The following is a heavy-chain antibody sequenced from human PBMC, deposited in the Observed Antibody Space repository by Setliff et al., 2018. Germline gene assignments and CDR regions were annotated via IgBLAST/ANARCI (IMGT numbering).Heavy chain of an antibody. V-gene: IGHV1-18*01. Sequence: GASVKDSCKTSGFSFTSFGFSWVRQAPGQGLEWTGSISGYTGETNYAQKFQARVTMTADTSTQTVYMELRSLTSDDTAVYYCTRSRAPSVVLAADFDFWGQGTPVTVSS. J-gene: IGHJ4*02. CDR2: ISGYTGET. CDR3: TRSRAPSVVLAADFDF. CDR1: GFSFTSFG. D-gene: IGHD2-21*01.